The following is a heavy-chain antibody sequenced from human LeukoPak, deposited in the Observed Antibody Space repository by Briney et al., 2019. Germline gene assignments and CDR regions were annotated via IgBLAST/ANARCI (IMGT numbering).Heavy chain of an antibody. V-gene: IGHV1-18*01. CDR3: ARDCDRSGYYCY. J-gene: IGHJ4*02. CDR2: ISAYNGNT. Sequence: ASLRVSSTASGYSFTIYGITWVRQAPGQGLEWMGWISAYNGNTNYAQLLQGRVTMTTDTSTSTAYMELRSLRSDDTAVYYCARDCDRSGYYCYWGQGTLVTVSS. CDR1: GYSFTIYG. D-gene: IGHD3-22*01.